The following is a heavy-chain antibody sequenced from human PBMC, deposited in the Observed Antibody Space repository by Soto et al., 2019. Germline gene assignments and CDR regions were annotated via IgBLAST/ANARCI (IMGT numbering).Heavy chain of an antibody. J-gene: IGHJ4*02. CDR2: ISSSSSTI. D-gene: IGHD3-10*01. Sequence: GGSLRPSCVGSGFTFSSHAFYWVRQAPGKGLEWIAYISSSSSTIYYAKSVEGRFIISRDNVKNSVNLQLNSLRVEDTATYYCASHLGSSDVDHWGQGTLVTVSS. CDR1: GFTFSSHA. V-gene: IGHV3-48*01. CDR3: ASHLGSSDVDH.